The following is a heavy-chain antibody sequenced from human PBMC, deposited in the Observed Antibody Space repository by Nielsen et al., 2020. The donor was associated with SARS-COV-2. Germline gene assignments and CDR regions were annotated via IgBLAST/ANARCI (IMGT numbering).Heavy chain of an antibody. CDR1: GFTFNSYG. CDR3: ARVPLRFPFDS. Sequence: ESLKISCAASGFTFNSYGMHWVRQPPGKGLEWIGEIYHSGRINYNPSLKSRVAISMEKSKNQFSLKLSSVTAADTAVYYCARVPLRFPFDSWGQGTLVTVSS. J-gene: IGHJ4*02. V-gene: IGHV4/OR15-8*01. CDR2: IYHSGRI.